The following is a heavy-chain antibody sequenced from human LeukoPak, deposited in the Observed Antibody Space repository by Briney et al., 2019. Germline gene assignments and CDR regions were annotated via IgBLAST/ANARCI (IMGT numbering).Heavy chain of an antibody. CDR1: GGTFSSYA. D-gene: IGHD6-6*01. V-gene: IGHV1-69*13. CDR2: IIPIFGTA. CDR3: ASGAARLYYYYGMDV. J-gene: IGHJ6*02. Sequence: GASVKVSCKASGGTFSSYAISWVRQAPGQGLEWMGGIIPIFGTANYAQKFQGRVTITADESTSTAYMELSSLRSEDTAVYYCASGAARLYYYYGMDVWGQGTTVTVSS.